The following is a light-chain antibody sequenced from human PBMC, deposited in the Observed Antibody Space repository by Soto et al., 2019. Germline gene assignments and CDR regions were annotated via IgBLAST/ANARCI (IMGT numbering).Light chain of an antibody. J-gene: IGKJ1*01. Sequence: EIVMTQSPATLSVSPGERATLSCRASQSVDSSYLAWYHQRPGQAPRLLIYGASSRATGIPDRFSGSGSGTDFTLTISSLQSEDFAVYYCQQYKKWPRTFGHGTKVDI. CDR2: GAS. CDR1: QSVDSSY. V-gene: IGKV3D-15*01. CDR3: QQYKKWPRT.